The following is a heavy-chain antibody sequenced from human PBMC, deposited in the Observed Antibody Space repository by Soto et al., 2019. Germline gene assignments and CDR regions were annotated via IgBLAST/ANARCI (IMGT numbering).Heavy chain of an antibody. CDR3: ASHGGGRIAVTGFKGMDV. Sequence: GESLKISFKVSGSSFTDYLITWVRQMPVKGLEWMGRIDPSDSYTHYNPSFQGHVTISVDKSINTAYLRWSSLKASDSAKYYCASHGGGRIAVTGFKGMDVSGHGMAVTVSS. J-gene: IGHJ6*02. CDR2: IDPSDSYT. CDR1: GSSFTDYL. D-gene: IGHD6-13*01. V-gene: IGHV5-10-1*01.